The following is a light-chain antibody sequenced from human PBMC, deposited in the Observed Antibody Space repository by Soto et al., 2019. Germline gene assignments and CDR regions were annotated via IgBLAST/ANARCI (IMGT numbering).Light chain of an antibody. CDR3: QQYGTSPGLFT. CDR1: QSVTNSF. J-gene: IGKJ3*01. CDR2: DAS. Sequence: LLTQSPATLSLSPGEVATLSCRAGQSVTNSFLAWYQLKPGQAPRLLIYDASIRATGIPDRFSGSGSGTDFTLTITRLEPEDFAVYYCQQYGTSPGLFTFGPGTKVDIK. V-gene: IGKV3-20*01.